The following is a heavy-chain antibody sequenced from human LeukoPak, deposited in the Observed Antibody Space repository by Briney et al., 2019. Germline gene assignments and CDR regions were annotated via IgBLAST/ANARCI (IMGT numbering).Heavy chain of an antibody. D-gene: IGHD2-21*02. J-gene: IGHJ4*02. V-gene: IGHV3-53*01. Sequence: GGSLRLSWAASRFTVSSNYMSWVRQAPGKGLEWVSVIYSGGRTYYAASVKGRFPISCDNSKNTPYLQMNRLRADDTAVYSSARTPGEAYCGGDCYPGPFDYWGQGTLVTVSS. CDR1: RFTVSSNY. CDR2: IYSGGRT. CDR3: ARTPGEAYCGGDCYPGPFDY.